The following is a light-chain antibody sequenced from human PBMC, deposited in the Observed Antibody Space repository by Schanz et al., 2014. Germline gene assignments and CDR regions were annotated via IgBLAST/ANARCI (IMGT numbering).Light chain of an antibody. J-gene: IGLJ3*02. CDR1: SSDVGSYNY. CDR3: SSYTSSSTRV. V-gene: IGLV2-14*01. CDR2: DVS. Sequence: QSALTQPASVSGSPGQSITISCTGTSSDVGSYNYVSWYQQLPGKAPKLMIYDVSNRPSGVSNRFSGSKSGNTASLTISGLQAEDEADYYCSSYTSSSTRVFGGGTKLTVL.